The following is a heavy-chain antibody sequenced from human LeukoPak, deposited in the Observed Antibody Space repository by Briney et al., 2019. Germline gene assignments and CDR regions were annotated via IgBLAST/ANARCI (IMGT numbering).Heavy chain of an antibody. V-gene: IGHV4-4*02. D-gene: IGHD6-13*01. Sequence: SETLSLTCGVSGGSITTTNYWSWVRQPPGGGLEWIGEISLAGRTRYNPSLKSRVNISIDESKNHLYLNLASVTAADTAVYYCARLSSSSWYSFDYWGQGTLVTVSS. CDR2: ISLAGRT. CDR1: GGSITTTNY. CDR3: ARLSSSSWYSFDY. J-gene: IGHJ4*02.